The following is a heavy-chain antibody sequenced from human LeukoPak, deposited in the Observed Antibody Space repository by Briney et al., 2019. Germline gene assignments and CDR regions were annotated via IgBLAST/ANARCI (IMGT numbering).Heavy chain of an antibody. V-gene: IGHV3-23*01. Sequence: GGSLRLSCAASGFTFSSYALSWVRQAPGKGLEWVSAISGSGGSTYYADSVKGRFTISRDNSKNTLYLHMNSLRAEDTAVYYCVKDYWNYPYYFDYWGQGTLVTVS. CDR1: GFTFSSYA. D-gene: IGHD1-7*01. J-gene: IGHJ4*02. CDR2: ISGSGGST. CDR3: VKDYWNYPYYFDY.